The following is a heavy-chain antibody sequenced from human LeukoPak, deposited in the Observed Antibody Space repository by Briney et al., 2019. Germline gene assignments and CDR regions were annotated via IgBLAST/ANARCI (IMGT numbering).Heavy chain of an antibody. V-gene: IGHV3-9*01. J-gene: IGHJ4*02. D-gene: IGHD3-22*01. CDR2: ISWNSGSI. Sequence: PGRSLRLSCAASGFTFDDYAMHWVRQAPGKGLEWVSGISWNSGSIGYADSVKGRFTISRDNAKNSLYLQMNSLRAEDTALYYCAKDLSRSYYDSSLDYWGQGTLVTVSS. CDR1: GFTFDDYA. CDR3: AKDLSRSYYDSSLDY.